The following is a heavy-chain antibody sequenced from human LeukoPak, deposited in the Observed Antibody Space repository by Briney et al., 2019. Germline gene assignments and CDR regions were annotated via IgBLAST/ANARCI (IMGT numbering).Heavy chain of an antibody. Sequence: GGSLRLSCAASGFTFRSYGMHSVRQAPGPGLESVTVISYDGSNKYYADSVNGRFTISRDNSKNPLYLQMNSLRGEDTAVYYCESGYSSGRRSDYWGQGTLVTVSS. V-gene: IGHV3-30*03. CDR2: ISYDGSNK. CDR3: ESGYSSGRRSDY. D-gene: IGHD6-25*01. CDR1: GFTFRSYG. J-gene: IGHJ4*02.